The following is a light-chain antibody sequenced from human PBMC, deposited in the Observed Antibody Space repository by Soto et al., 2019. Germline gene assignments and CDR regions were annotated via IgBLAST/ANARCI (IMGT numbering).Light chain of an antibody. Sequence: EIMMTQSPATLSVSPGERATLSCRASQSVSSNLAWYQQKPGQAPRLLIYGASTRATGFPARFSGSGSGTEFTLTISSLQSEDFAVYYCQHYNNWSITFGQGTRLEIK. J-gene: IGKJ5*01. CDR1: QSVSSN. CDR2: GAS. CDR3: QHYNNWSIT. V-gene: IGKV3-15*01.